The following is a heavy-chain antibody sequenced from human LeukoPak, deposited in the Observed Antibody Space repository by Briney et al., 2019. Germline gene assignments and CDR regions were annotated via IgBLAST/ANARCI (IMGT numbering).Heavy chain of an antibody. CDR2: ISSGGNNK. CDR3: TRPRGEGYGLGSFVWLY. J-gene: IGHJ4*02. Sequence: GGSLRLSCAASGFNFSNYALHWVRQAPGKGLEWVAVISSGGNNKFYADSVKGRFTISRDASKNTVFLQMNSLRTEDTAMYYYTRPRGEGYGLGSFVWLYWGQGTLVTVSS. CDR1: GFNFSNYA. D-gene: IGHD3-10*01. V-gene: IGHV3-30*04.